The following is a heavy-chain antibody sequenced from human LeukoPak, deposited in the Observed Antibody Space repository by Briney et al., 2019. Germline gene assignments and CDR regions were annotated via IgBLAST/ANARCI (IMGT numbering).Heavy chain of an antibody. CDR3: AAPTGGDYVSY. V-gene: IGHV1-58*01. CDR1: GFTFTSSA. D-gene: IGHD4-17*01. J-gene: IGHJ4*02. CDR2: IVVGSGNT. Sequence: SVKVSCKASGFTFTSSAVQWVRQARGQRLEWIGWIVVGSGNTDYAQKFQERVTITRDMSTSTAYMELSSLRSEDTAVYYCAAPTGGDYVSYWGQGTLVTVSS.